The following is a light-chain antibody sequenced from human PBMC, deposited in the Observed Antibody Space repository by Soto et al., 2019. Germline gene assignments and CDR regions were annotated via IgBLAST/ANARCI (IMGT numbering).Light chain of an antibody. CDR3: QSYDNSLSGWV. J-gene: IGLJ3*02. V-gene: IGLV1-40*01. CDR2: GNT. CDR1: SSNIGAGYD. Sequence: QLVLTQPPSVSGAPGQRVTISCTGSSSNIGAGYDIHWYQQLPGTAPKLLVYGNTHRPSGVPDRFSGSKSGTSASLPITGLQAEDEAHYYCQSYDNSLSGWVFGGGTKVTVL.